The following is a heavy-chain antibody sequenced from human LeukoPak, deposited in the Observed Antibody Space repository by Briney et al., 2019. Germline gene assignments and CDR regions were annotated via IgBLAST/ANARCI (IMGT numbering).Heavy chain of an antibody. D-gene: IGHD3-10*01. CDR1: GFTFSSYA. J-gene: IGHJ4*02. CDR3: AKALPNYGSGSYGHY. Sequence: QPGGSLRLSCAASGFTFSSYAMNWVRQAPGKGLEWVSAITGNGISTFYADSVTGRFTISRDNSKNTLYLQMNSLRAEDTAVYYCAKALPNYGSGSYGHYWGEGTRVPVSS. V-gene: IGHV3-23*01. CDR2: ITGNGIST.